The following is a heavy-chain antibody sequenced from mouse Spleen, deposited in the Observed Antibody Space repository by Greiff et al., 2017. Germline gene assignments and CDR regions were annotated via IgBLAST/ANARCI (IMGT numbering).Heavy chain of an antibody. D-gene: IGHD2-3*01. J-gene: IGHJ3*01. CDR3: ARFYDGSY. CDR1: GFTFSSYA. CDR2: ISSGGSYT. V-gene: IGHV5-9-4*01. Sequence: EVQVVESGGGLVKPGGSLKLSCAASGFTFSSYAMSWVRQSPEKRLEWVAEISSGGSYTYYPDTVTGRFTISRDNAKNTLYLEMSSLRSEDTAMYYCARFYDGSYWGQGTLVTVSA.